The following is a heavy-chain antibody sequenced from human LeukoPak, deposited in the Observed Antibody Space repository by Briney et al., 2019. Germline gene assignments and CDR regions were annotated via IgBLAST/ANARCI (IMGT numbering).Heavy chain of an antibody. D-gene: IGHD3-10*01. CDR3: AKDKSYYYDSGSYGLDY. J-gene: IGHJ4*02. CDR2: ISGSGGST. V-gene: IGHV3-23*01. CDR1: GFTFSSYA. Sequence: GGSLRLSCAASGFTFSSYAMSWVRQAQGKGLEWVSAISGSGGSTYYADSVKGRFTISRDNSKNTLYLQMNSLRAEDTAVYYCAKDKSYYYDSGSYGLDYWGQGTLVTVSS.